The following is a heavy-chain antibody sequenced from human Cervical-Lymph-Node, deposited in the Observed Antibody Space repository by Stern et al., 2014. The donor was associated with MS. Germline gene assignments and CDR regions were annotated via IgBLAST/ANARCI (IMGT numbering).Heavy chain of an antibody. Sequence: VQLVESGPGLVKPSGTLSLTCAVSGGSISSSNWWSWVRQSPGKGLEWIGESDHSGSTIYNPSLKSRVTVSVDKSKNRFSLNLRSVTAADTAVYFCARFPASRPHVFDSWGQGTLVTVSS. V-gene: IGHV4-4*02. CDR3: ARFPASRPHVFDS. J-gene: IGHJ4*02. D-gene: IGHD6-13*01. CDR1: GGSISSSNW. CDR2: SDHSGST.